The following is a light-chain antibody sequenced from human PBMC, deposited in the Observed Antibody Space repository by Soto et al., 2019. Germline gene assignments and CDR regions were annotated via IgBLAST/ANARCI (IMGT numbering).Light chain of an antibody. CDR1: SSDVGAYNY. CDR3: SSYTTSNTYV. CDR2: DVS. V-gene: IGLV2-14*03. J-gene: IGLJ1*01. Sequence: QSALTQPASVSGSPGQSIAISCTGTSSDVGAYNYVCWYQQRPGKAPKLMIYDVSNRPSGISDRFSGSKSGNTASLTISGLQAEDEADYYCSSYTTSNTYVFGTGTKLTVL.